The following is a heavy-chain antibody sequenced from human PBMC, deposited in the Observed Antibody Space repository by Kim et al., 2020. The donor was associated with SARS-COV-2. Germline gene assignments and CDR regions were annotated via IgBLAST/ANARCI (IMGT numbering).Heavy chain of an antibody. Sequence: GSLSLTCTVSGASISNYYWSWIRQPPGKGLEWIGYIYYSGSTKYNPSLKSRVTISVDTSKNQFSLKLSSVTAADTAVYYCAKGRGFRRSGGDFDPWGQGTLVTVSS. CDR2: IYYSGST. CDR1: GASISNYY. D-gene: IGHD6-25*01. CDR3: AKGRGFRRSGGDFDP. V-gene: IGHV4-59*01. J-gene: IGHJ5*02.